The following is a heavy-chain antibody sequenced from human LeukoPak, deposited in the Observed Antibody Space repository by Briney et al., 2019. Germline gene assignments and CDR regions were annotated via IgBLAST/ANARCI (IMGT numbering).Heavy chain of an antibody. J-gene: IGHJ4*02. Sequence: GGSLRLSCAASGFTFSSYGMHWVRQAPGKGLEWVAVISYDGSNKYYADSVKGRFTISRDNSKNTLYLQMNSLRAEDTAVYYCAKDRQRITMVRGVMGRGGFDYWGQGTLVTVSS. CDR3: AKDRQRITMVRGVMGRGGFDY. D-gene: IGHD3-10*01. CDR1: GFTFSSYG. V-gene: IGHV3-30*18. CDR2: ISYDGSNK.